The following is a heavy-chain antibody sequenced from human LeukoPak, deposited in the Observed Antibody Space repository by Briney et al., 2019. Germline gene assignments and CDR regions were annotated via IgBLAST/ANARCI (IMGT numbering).Heavy chain of an antibody. CDR2: IYHSGST. D-gene: IGHD3-9*01. Sequence: SETLSLTCAVSGGSISSSNWWSWVRQPPGKGLEWIGEIYHSGSTNYNPSLKSRVTISVDKSKNQFSLKLSSVTAADTAVYYCARHRYYDISTGYYRESRYYYYYMDVWGKGTTVTISS. J-gene: IGHJ6*03. CDR3: ARHRYYDISTGYYRESRYYYYYMDV. CDR1: GGSISSSNW. V-gene: IGHV4-4*02.